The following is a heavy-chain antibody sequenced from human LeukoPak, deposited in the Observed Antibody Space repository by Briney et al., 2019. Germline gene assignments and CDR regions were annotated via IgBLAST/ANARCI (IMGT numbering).Heavy chain of an antibody. Sequence: PGGSLRLSCAASGFTFSSYSMNWVRPAPGKGLEWVSHITASGTATFYADSVKGRFTISRDNAKNSLYLQMNSLRDEDTAVYYCASSGSYRFDYWGQGTLVTVSS. CDR3: ASSGSYRFDY. CDR2: ITASGTAT. V-gene: IGHV3-48*02. D-gene: IGHD1-26*01. J-gene: IGHJ4*02. CDR1: GFTFSSYS.